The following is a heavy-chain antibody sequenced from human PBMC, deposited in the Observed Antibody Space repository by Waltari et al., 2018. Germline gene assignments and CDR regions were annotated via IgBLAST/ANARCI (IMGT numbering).Heavy chain of an antibody. J-gene: IGHJ4*02. Sequence: EVQLVESGGGLVQPGGSLRLSCAASGFTFSSYWMSWVRQAPGKGLEWVANIKQDGSEKYYVYSVKGRFTISRDNAKNSLYLQMNSLRAEDTAVYYCARVYCSSTSCYRLWGYYFDYWGQGTLVTVSS. CDR1: GFTFSSYW. CDR3: ARVYCSSTSCYRLWGYYFDY. D-gene: IGHD2-2*01. V-gene: IGHV3-7*01. CDR2: IKQDGSEK.